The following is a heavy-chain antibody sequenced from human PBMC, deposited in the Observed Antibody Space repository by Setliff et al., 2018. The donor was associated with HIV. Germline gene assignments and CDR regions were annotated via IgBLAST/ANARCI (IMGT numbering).Heavy chain of an antibody. J-gene: IGHJ4*02. D-gene: IGHD1-26*01. CDR2: ISSSSSYI. CDR1: GFTFSSYS. Sequence: GGSLRLSCAASGFTFSSYSMNWVRQAPGKGLEWVSSISSSSSYIYYADSVKGRFTISRDNAKNSLYLQMNSLRAEDTAVYYCARGTVGATFLHNDYWGQGALVTVSS. V-gene: IGHV3-21*01. CDR3: ARGTVGATFLHNDY.